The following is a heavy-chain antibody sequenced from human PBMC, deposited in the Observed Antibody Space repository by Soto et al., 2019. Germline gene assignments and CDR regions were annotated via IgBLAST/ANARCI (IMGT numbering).Heavy chain of an antibody. V-gene: IGHV1-18*04. CDR1: GYTFTTHG. CDR2: ISGYNGNT. Sequence: ASVKVSCKASGYTFTTHGIDWIRQAPGQGLEWMGWISGYNGNTKYAQKLQGRVTMTTDTSTSTVYMELRSLSSDDTAVFYCARRYYYDSFGYSIYFDYWGQGTLVTVSS. D-gene: IGHD3-22*01. CDR3: ARRYYYDSFGYSIYFDY. J-gene: IGHJ4*02.